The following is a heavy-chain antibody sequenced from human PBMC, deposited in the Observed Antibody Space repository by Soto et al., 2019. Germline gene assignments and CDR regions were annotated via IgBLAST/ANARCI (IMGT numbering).Heavy chain of an antibody. D-gene: IGHD3-3*01. CDR3: ARDFDFWSVGVLDV. CDR2: INPNSGGP. CDR1: GYTFTGYY. Sequence: QVQLVQSGAEVKKPGASVKVSCKASGYTFTGYYMHWVRQAPGQGLEWMGWINPNSGGPNYAQKFQGWVTMTGDTSISTAYLELSRLRSDDTAVYYCARDFDFWSVGVLDVWGKGTTVTVSS. J-gene: IGHJ6*04. V-gene: IGHV1-2*04.